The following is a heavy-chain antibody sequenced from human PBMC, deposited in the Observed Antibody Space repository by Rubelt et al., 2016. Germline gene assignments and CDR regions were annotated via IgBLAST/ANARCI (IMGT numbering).Heavy chain of an antibody. V-gene: IGHV3-30*04. Sequence: GLTFSSSAMHWVRQAPDKGLEWLAVISYDGSNKYYADSVKGRFTISRDNSKNTLYLQMNSLRAEDTAVYYCARDRITIAGMVTLDNYGMDVWGQGTTVTVSS. CDR3: ARDRITIAGMVTLDNYGMDV. CDR2: ISYDGSNK. J-gene: IGHJ6*02. D-gene: IGHD3-3*01. CDR1: GLTFSSSA.